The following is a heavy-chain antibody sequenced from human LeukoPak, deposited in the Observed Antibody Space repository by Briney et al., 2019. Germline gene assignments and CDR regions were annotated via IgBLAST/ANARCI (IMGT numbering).Heavy chain of an antibody. CDR2: IYYSGTT. V-gene: IGHV4-59*01. Sequence: SETLSLTCTVSGGSISNYYWSWIRQPPGKGLEWIGYIYYSGTTNYNPSLKSRVTISVDTSKNQFSLKLNSVTAADTAAYYCARGVYIAAAQYGYWGQGTLVTVSS. CDR3: ARGVYIAAAQYGY. CDR1: GGSISNYY. J-gene: IGHJ4*02. D-gene: IGHD6-13*01.